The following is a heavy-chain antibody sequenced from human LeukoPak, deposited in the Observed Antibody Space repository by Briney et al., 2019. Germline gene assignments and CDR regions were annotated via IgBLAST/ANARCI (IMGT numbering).Heavy chain of an antibody. CDR1: GFTFSSYG. V-gene: IGHV3-30*02. CDR2: IRYDGSNK. CDR3: VKVAKYYYGSETYYFFKH. Sequence: GGSLRLSCAASGFTFSSYGMHWVRQAPGKGLEWVAFIRYDGSNKYYADSVKGRFTISRDNAKNSLDLQMNSLRVEDTGIYYCVKVAKYYYGSETYYFFKHWGQGTPVTASS. J-gene: IGHJ1*01. D-gene: IGHD3-10*01.